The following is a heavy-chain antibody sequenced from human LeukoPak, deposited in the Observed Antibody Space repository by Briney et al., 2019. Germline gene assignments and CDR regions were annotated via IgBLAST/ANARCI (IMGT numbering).Heavy chain of an antibody. CDR1: GFTFSSYG. V-gene: IGHV3-30*18. CDR3: AKEVGDIVVVPAAMPYPLDY. D-gene: IGHD2-2*01. CDR2: ISHDGSNE. J-gene: IGHJ4*02. Sequence: PGGSLRLSCAASGFTFSSYGMHWVRQAPGKGLEWVAVISHDGSNEYYADSVKGRFTISRDNSKNTLYLQMNSLRAEDTAVYYCAKEVGDIVVVPAAMPYPLDYWGQGTLVTVSS.